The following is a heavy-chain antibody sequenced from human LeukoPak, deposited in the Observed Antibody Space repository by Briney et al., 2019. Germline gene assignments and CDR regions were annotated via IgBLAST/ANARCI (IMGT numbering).Heavy chain of an antibody. V-gene: IGHV1-2*02. CDR1: GYTFTGYY. CDR3: ARAFYSSSWYWVSYGMDV. Sequence: GASVKVSCKASGYTFTGYYMHWVRQAPGQGLEWMGWINPNSGGTNYAQKFQGRVTMTRDTSISTAYMELSRLRSDDTAVYYCARAFYSSSWYWVSYGMDVWGQGTTVTVSS. J-gene: IGHJ6*02. CDR2: INPNSGGT. D-gene: IGHD6-13*01.